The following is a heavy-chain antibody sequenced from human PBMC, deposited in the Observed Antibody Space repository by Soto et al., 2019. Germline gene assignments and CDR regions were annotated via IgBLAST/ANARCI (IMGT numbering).Heavy chain of an antibody. Sequence: QITLKESGPPLVKPTQTLTLTCTFSGFSLSTSGVGVGWIRQPPGKALEWLTFIYWDDDKRNSPFLKSRLTITRDPSKNRVVLTRTNMAPVDTATYYCAPLVVAGITYYFASWGQGPLVPVSS. CDR2: IYWDDDK. V-gene: IGHV2-5*02. CDR1: GFSLSTSGVG. CDR3: APLVVAGITYYFAS. D-gene: IGHD2-15*01. J-gene: IGHJ4*02.